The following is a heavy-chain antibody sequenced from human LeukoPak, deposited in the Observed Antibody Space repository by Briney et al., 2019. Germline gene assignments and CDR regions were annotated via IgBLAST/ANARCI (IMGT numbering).Heavy chain of an antibody. Sequence: SETLSLTCAVSGDSISNYYYNWIRQPPGKGLEWIAYISYRGNTNYNPSLKSRVTISLDKAKNQISLNLRSVTAADTAVYYCAKDRGDWDFDYWGQGTLVTVSS. V-gene: IGHV4-59*01. J-gene: IGHJ4*02. CDR1: GDSISNYY. CDR2: ISYRGNT. CDR3: AKDRGDWDFDY. D-gene: IGHD2-21*02.